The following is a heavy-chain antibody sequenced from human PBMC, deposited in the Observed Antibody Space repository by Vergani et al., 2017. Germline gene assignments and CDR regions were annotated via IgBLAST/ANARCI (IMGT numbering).Heavy chain of an antibody. V-gene: IGHV4-34*01. J-gene: IGHJ5*02. CDR1: GGSLSGYY. CDR3: ARGIIAAAGKTRGNWFDP. D-gene: IGHD6-13*01. Sequence: QVQLQQWGPGLLKPSETLSLTCAVYGGSLSGYYWSWIRLAPGKGLEWIGEINHSGTINYNPTLKSPFNVSIDTSRDHFSLKLRSVSAADTAVYYCARGIIAAAGKTRGNWFDPWGQGTLVTVSS. CDR2: INHSGTI.